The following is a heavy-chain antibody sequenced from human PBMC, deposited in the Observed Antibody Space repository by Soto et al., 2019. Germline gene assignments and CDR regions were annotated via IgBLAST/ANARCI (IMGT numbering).Heavy chain of an antibody. V-gene: IGHV4-61*01. D-gene: IGHD2-15*01. Sequence: PSETLSLTCTVSGGSVSSGSYYWSWIRRPPGKGLGWIGYIHFSGSTNYNPSRKSRVTISVDTSKNQFSLKLGSVTAADTAVYYCARGRLYCSGGSCLHDFWGQGTLVTVSS. J-gene: IGHJ4*02. CDR1: GGSVSSGSYY. CDR3: ARGRLYCSGGSCLHDF. CDR2: IHFSGST.